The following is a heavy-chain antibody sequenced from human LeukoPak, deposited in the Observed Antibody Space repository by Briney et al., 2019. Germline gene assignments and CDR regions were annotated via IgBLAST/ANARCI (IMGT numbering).Heavy chain of an antibody. D-gene: IGHD6-19*01. CDR2: ISYDGTNK. J-gene: IGHJ5*02. CDR1: GFTFRSYG. CDR3: ARDRSSGWHNNWFDP. V-gene: IGHV3-30*19. Sequence: GGSLRLSCAASGFTFRSYGMYWVRQAPGKGLEWVAVISYDGTNKHYADSVKGRFTISRDNSENTLYLQMNSLRGDDTAVYYCARDRSSGWHNNWFDPWGQGTLVTVSS.